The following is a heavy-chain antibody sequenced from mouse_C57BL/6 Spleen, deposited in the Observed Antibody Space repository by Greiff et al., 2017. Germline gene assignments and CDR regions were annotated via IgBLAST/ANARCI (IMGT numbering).Heavy chain of an antibody. V-gene: IGHV14-2*01. CDR1: GFNIKDYY. Sequence: EVKLQESGAELVKPGASVKLSCTASGFNIKDYYMHWVKQRTEQGLEWIGRIDPEDGETKYAPKFQGKATITADTSSNTAYLQLSSLTSEDTAVYYCARKGAYDPPGFAYWGQGTLVTVSA. J-gene: IGHJ3*01. CDR3: ARKGAYDPPGFAY. D-gene: IGHD2-3*01. CDR2: IDPEDGET.